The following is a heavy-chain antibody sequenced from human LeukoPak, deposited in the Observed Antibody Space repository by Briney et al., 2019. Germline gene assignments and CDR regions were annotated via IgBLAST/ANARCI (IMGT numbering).Heavy chain of an antibody. J-gene: IGHJ4*02. D-gene: IGHD1-7*01. CDR2: INPSGGGT. V-gene: IGHV1-46*01. Sequence: ASVKVSCKASGYTFTSYYMHWVRQAPGQGLEWMGIINPSGGGTSYAQKFQGRVTMTRDTSTSTVYMELSSLRSEDTAVYYCARLSPNYHEVYWGQGTLVTVSS. CDR3: ARLSPNYHEVY. CDR1: GYTFTSYY.